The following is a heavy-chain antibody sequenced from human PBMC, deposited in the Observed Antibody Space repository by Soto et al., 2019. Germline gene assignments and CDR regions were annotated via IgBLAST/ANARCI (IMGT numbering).Heavy chain of an antibody. D-gene: IGHD2-15*01. J-gene: IGHJ6*02. CDR2: IYYSGNT. CDR1: GESISSGDHY. V-gene: IGHV4-30-4*01. Sequence: PSETLSLTCTVSGESISSGDHYWSWVRQSPGEGLEWIGFIYYSGNTYYNPSLKSRVPMSVDTSNNQFSLKLNSVTAADTAVYYCARDAGYCNSVSCYPYNMDVWGQGTTVTVSS. CDR3: ARDAGYCNSVSCYPYNMDV.